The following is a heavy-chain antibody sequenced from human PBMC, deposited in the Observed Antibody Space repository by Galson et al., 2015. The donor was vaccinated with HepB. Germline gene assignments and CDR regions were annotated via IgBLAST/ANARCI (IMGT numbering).Heavy chain of an antibody. D-gene: IGHD3-22*01. Sequence: SLRLSCAASGFTFSSYSMNWVRQAPGKGLEWVAVISYDGSNKYYADSVKGRFTISRDNSKNTLYLQMNSLRAEDTAVYYCAREGYYDSSGAGGYFDLWGRGTLVTVSS. CDR3: AREGYYDSSGAGGYFDL. J-gene: IGHJ2*01. CDR2: ISYDGSNK. V-gene: IGHV3-30*03. CDR1: GFTFSSYS.